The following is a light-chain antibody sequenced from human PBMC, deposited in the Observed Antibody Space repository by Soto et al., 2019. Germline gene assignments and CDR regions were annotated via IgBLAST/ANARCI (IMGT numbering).Light chain of an antibody. CDR1: SSDVGGYNY. V-gene: IGLV2-14*01. J-gene: IGLJ1*01. Sequence: QSALTQPASVSGSPGQSITISCTGTSSDVGGYNYVSWYQQHPGKAPKLMIYEVSNRPSGVSKRFSGSKSGNTASLTISGLQAEDEVDYYCSSYTSSSIDDVFGTGTKLTVL. CDR2: EVS. CDR3: SSYTSSSIDDV.